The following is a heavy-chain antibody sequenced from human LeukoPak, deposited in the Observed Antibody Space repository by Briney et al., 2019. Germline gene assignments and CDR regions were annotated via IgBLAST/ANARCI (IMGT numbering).Heavy chain of an antibody. CDR1: GGSISNYY. CDR2: MYHTGHT. J-gene: IGHJ4*02. D-gene: IGHD5-18*01. CDR3: ARHPFVTPFDY. V-gene: IGHV4-59*08. Sequence: SETLSLTCNVSGGSISNYYWSWIRQPPGKGLEWIGYMYHTGHTMYNSSLKSRVTMSLDTSKNHFSLRLSSVSAADTAVYYCARHPFVTPFDYWGPGTLVTVSS.